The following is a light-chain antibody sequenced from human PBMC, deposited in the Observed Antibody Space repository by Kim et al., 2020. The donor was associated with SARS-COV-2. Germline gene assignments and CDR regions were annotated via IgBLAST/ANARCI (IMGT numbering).Light chain of an antibody. J-gene: IGKJ4*01. CDR3: QQIYSTPS. Sequence: SAAVGDRVTITCRASQSISSYLNWYQQKPGNAPKLLIYAASSLQSGVPSRFSGSGSGTDFTLTISSLQPEDFATYYCQQIYSTPSFGGGTKVDIK. CDR2: AAS. CDR1: QSISSY. V-gene: IGKV1-39*01.